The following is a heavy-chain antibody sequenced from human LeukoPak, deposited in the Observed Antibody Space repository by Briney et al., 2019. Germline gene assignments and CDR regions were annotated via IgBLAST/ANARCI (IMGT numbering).Heavy chain of an antibody. Sequence: GSLRLSCAASGITFSSYWMSWVRQAPGKGLEWVANIKQDGSEKYYVDSVKGRFTISRDNAKSSLYLQMNSLRAEDTAVYYCALRGTVRVYWGQGTLVTVSS. D-gene: IGHD1-1*01. J-gene: IGHJ4*02. V-gene: IGHV3-7*03. CDR2: IKQDGSEK. CDR1: GITFSSYW. CDR3: ALRGTVRVY.